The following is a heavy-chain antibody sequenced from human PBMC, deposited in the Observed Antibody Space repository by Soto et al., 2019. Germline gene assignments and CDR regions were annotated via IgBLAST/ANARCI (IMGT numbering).Heavy chain of an antibody. J-gene: IGHJ4*02. Sequence: GGSLRLSCSASGFTFSSYAMHWVRQAPGKGLEYVSAISSNGGSTYYADSVKGRFTISRDNSKNTPYLQMSSLRAEDTAVYYCVSGSSYYFDYWGQGTLVTVSS. D-gene: IGHD1-26*01. CDR2: ISSNGGST. CDR3: VSGSSYYFDY. CDR1: GFTFSSYA. V-gene: IGHV3-64D*08.